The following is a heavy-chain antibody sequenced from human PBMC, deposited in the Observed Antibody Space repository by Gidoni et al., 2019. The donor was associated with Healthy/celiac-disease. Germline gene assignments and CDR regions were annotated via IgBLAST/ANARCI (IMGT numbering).Heavy chain of an antibody. Sequence: QVQLQESGPGLVTPSETLPLTCSVSGGSISSYYWSWIRQPPGKGLEWIGYIYYSGSTNYNPSLKSRVTISVDTSKNQFSLKLSSVTAADTDVYYCARGAEWLRSFDYWGQGTLVTVSS. CDR3: ARGAEWLRSFDY. V-gene: IGHV4-59*01. D-gene: IGHD6-19*01. J-gene: IGHJ4*02. CDR1: GGSISSYY. CDR2: IYYSGST.